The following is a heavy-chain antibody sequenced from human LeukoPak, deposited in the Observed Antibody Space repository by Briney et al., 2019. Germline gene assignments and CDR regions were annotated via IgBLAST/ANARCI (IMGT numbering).Heavy chain of an antibody. D-gene: IGHD4-17*01. J-gene: IGHJ4*02. CDR1: GGTFSSYA. CDR2: IIPILGIA. Sequence: SVRVSCKASGGTFSSYAISWVRQAPGQGLEWMGRIIPILGIANYAQKFQGRVTITADKSTSTAYMELSSLRSEDTAVYYCARLMTTVTTVPHWGQGTLVTVSS. CDR3: ARLMTTVTTVPH. V-gene: IGHV1-69*04.